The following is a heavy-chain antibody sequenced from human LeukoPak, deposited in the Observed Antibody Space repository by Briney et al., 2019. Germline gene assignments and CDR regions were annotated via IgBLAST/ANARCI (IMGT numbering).Heavy chain of an antibody. Sequence: ASVKVSFKASGGTFSSYAISWVRQAPGQGLEWMGRIIPILGIANYAQKFQGRVTITADKSTSTAYMELSSVRSEDTAVYYCARDALTPTAAPLDYWGQGTLVTVSS. J-gene: IGHJ4*02. CDR1: GGTFSSYA. V-gene: IGHV1-69*04. CDR3: ARDALTPTAAPLDY. CDR2: IIPILGIA. D-gene: IGHD4-17*01.